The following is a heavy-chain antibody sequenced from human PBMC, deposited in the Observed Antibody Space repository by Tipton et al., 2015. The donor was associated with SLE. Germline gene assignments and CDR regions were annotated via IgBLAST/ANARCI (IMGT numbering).Heavy chain of an antibody. CDR3: ARDLEAATPGGYFDY. CDR2: IWYDGSNK. D-gene: IGHD2-15*01. CDR1: GFTFSSYG. J-gene: IGHJ4*02. Sequence: QVQLVQSGGGVVQPGRSLRLSCTASGFTFSSYGMHWVRQAPGKGLEWVAVIWYDGSNKYYADSVKGRFTISRDNSKNTLYLQMNSLRAEDTAVYYCARDLEAATPGGYFDYWGQGTLVTVSS. V-gene: IGHV3-33*01.